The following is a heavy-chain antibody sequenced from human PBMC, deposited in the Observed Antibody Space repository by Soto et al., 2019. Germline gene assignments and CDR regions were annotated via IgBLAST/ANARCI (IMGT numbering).Heavy chain of an antibody. J-gene: IGHJ5*02. CDR3: ARSSTPNYDFWSGYFNWFDP. CDR1: GGSISSYY. V-gene: IGHV4-4*07. D-gene: IGHD3-3*01. Sequence: QVQLQESGPGLVKPSETLSLTCTVSGGSISSYYWSWIRQPAGTGLEWIGRIYTSGSTNYNPSLKSRVTMSVDTSKNQFSLKLSSVTAADTAVYYCARSSTPNYDFWSGYFNWFDPWGQGTLVTVSS. CDR2: IYTSGST.